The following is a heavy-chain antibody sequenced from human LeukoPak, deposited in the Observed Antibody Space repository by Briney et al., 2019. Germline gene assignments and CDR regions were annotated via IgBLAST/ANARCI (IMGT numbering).Heavy chain of an antibody. CDR3: AKNERVYAIGYFDY. CDR2: ISGSGGST. Sequence: PGGSLRLSCAASGLPFSSYAMSWVRHAPGKGLEWVSSISGSGGSTYYADSVKGRFTISRDNSKNTLYLQMNSLRAEDTAVYYCAKNERVYAIGYFDYWGQGTLVTVSS. V-gene: IGHV3-23*01. D-gene: IGHD2-8*01. J-gene: IGHJ4*02. CDR1: GLPFSSYA.